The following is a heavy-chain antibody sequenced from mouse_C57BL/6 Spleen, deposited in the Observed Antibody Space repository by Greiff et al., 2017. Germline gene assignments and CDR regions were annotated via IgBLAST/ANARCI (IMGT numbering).Heavy chain of an antibody. CDR2: IYPGSGNT. CDR1: GYTFTDYY. CDR3: ARSSLLLLDY. D-gene: IGHD1-1*02. V-gene: IGHV1-76*01. J-gene: IGHJ4*01. Sequence: QVQLKESGAELVRPGASVKLSCKASGYTFTDYYINWVKQRPGQGLEWIARIYPGSGNTYYNEKFKGKATLTAEKSSSTAYMQLSSLTSEDSAVYFCARSSLLLLDYWGQGTSVTVSS.